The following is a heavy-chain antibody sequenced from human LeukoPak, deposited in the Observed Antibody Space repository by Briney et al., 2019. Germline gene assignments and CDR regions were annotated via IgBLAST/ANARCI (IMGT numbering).Heavy chain of an antibody. CDR2: INPNSGGT. CDR3: ARGSGWYYYYYGMDV. CDR1: GYTFTGYY. V-gene: IGHV1-2*04. D-gene: IGHD6-19*01. Sequence: GASVKVSCKASGYTFTGYYMHWVRQAPGQGLEWMGWINPNSGGTNYAQKFQGWVTMTRDTSISTAYMELSRLRSDDTAVYYCARGSGWYYYYYGMDVWGQGTTVTVSS. J-gene: IGHJ6*02.